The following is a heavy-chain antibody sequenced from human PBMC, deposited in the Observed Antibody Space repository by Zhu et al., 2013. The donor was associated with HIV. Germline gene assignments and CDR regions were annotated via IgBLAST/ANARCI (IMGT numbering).Heavy chain of an antibody. CDR2: IYHSGST. J-gene: IGHJ3*02. CDR1: GYSISSGYY. CDR3: ARPMYSTSWYDAFDI. V-gene: IGHV4-38-2*01. Sequence: QVQLQESGPGLVKPSETLSLTCAVSGYSISSGYYWGWIRQPPGKGLEWIGSIYHSGSTYYNPSLKSRVTMSVDTSKNQFSLRLSSVTAADTAVYYYARPMYSTSWYDAFDIWGQGTMLTVSS. D-gene: IGHD6-13*01.